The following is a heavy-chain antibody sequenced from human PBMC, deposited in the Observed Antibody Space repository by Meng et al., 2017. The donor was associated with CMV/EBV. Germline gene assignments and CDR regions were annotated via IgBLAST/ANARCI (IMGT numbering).Heavy chain of an antibody. J-gene: IGHJ4*02. D-gene: IGHD2-15*01. CDR1: CYAFTSDG. V-gene: IGHV1-18*01. CDR2: ISAYNGNT. CDR3: ARMEVGGGSCYSDY. Sequence: RVPSGAEVKKPAASVKVSCQASCYAFTSDGISWVRQAPGQGLEWMGLISAYNGNTNYAQKLQGRVTMTTDTSTSTAYMELRRLRSDDTAVYYCARMEVGGGSCYSDYWGQGTLVTVSS.